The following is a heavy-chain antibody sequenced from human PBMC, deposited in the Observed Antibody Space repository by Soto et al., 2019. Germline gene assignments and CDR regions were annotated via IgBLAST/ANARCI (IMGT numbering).Heavy chain of an antibody. D-gene: IGHD3-16*01. V-gene: IGHV3-7*03. CDR2: INPDGSVG. CDR1: GFTFSTYW. CDR3: AGWGGHDYNY. Sequence: EVQLLGSGGGLVQPGGSLRLSCVASGFTFSTYWMNWVRQAPGMGLEWVANINPDGSVGTYVDSVKGRFTTSRDNAKNSLYRQMNSLRADDAAVYFCAGWGGHDYNYWGQGILVTVSS. J-gene: IGHJ4*02.